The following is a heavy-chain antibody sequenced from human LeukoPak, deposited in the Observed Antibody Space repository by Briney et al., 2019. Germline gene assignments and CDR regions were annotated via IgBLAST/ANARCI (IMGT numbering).Heavy chain of an antibody. D-gene: IGHD3-22*01. Sequence: SETLSLTCAVSGGSISSSNWWSWVRQPPGKGLEWIGEIYHSGSTNYNPSLKSRVTISVDKSKNQFSLKLSSVTAADTAVYYCARDAYDSSGYSFDYWGQGTLVTVSS. CDR3: ARDAYDSSGYSFDY. J-gene: IGHJ4*02. CDR2: IYHSGST. V-gene: IGHV4-4*02. CDR1: GGSISSSNW.